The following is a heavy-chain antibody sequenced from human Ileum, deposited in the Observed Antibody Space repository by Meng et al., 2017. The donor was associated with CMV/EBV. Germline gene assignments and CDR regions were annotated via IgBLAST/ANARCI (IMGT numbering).Heavy chain of an antibody. Sequence: SETLSLTCTVSGHAINTGYYWAWIRRSPGKGLEWIATIHHTGDTYYNPSIKSRATISIDTSKNQCSLMLNSLSVADTAVYYCANFDRGVNWINFDFWGQGSLVTVSS. D-gene: IGHD1-20*01. V-gene: IGHV4-38-2*02. CDR2: IHHTGDT. CDR3: ANFDRGVNWINFDF. CDR1: GHAINTGYY. J-gene: IGHJ4*02.